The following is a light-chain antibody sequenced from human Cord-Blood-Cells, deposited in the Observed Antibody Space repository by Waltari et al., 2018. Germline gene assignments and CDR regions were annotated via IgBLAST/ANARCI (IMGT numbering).Light chain of an antibody. J-gene: IGKJ1*01. V-gene: IGKV3-15*01. CDR3: QQYNNWHPWT. CDR1: QSVSSN. Sequence: EIVMTHSSATLSVSPAERATPSCRASQSVSSNLAWYQQKPGQAPRLLIYGASTRATGIPARFSGSGSGTKFTLTISSLQSEDFAVYYCQQYNNWHPWTFGQGTKVEIK. CDR2: GAS.